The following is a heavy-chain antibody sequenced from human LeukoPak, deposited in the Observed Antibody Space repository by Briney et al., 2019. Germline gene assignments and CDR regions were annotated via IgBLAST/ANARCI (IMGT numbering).Heavy chain of an antibody. CDR3: AKVKYDYGDPVGWFDP. D-gene: IGHD4-17*01. J-gene: IGHJ5*02. V-gene: IGHV3-23*01. CDR1: GFMFSSCA. CDR2: ILGSGGST. Sequence: SGGSLRLSCAASGFMFSSCAMAWVRQAPGKGLEWVSHILGSGGSTYYADSVKGRFTISRDNSKNTLYLKMNSLRPEDTAVYYCAKVKYDYGDPVGWFDPWGQGSLVTVSS.